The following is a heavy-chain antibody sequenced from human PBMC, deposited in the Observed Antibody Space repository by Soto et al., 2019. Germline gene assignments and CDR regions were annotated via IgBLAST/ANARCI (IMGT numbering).Heavy chain of an antibody. CDR1: GYTFTSYG. CDR3: ARWGDYYGSGSYYKYNWFDP. J-gene: IGHJ5*02. V-gene: IGHV1-18*01. Sequence: ASVKVSCKASGYTFTSYGISWVRQAPGQGLEWMGWISAYNGNTNYAQKLQGRVTMTTDTSTSTAYMELRSLRSDDTAVYYCARWGDYYGSGSYYKYNWFDPWGQGTLVTVS. CDR2: ISAYNGNT. D-gene: IGHD3-10*01.